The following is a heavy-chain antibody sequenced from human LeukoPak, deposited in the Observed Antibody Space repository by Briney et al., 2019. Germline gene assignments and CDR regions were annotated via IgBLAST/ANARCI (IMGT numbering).Heavy chain of an antibody. J-gene: IGHJ4*02. V-gene: IGHV3-30*02. CDR3: AKERRYCSSTSCYVYADY. CDR2: IRYDGSNK. CDR1: GFTFSSYG. Sequence: GGSLRLSCAASGFTFSSYGMHWVRQAPGKGLEWVAFIRYDGSNKYYADSVKGRFTISRDNSKNTLYLQMNSLRAEDTAVYYCAKERRYCSSTSCYVYADYWGQGTLVTVSS. D-gene: IGHD2-2*01.